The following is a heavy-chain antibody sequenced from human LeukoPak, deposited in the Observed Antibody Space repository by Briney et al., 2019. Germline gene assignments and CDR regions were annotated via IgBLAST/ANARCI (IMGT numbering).Heavy chain of an antibody. J-gene: IGHJ4*02. CDR1: GFTFSSYS. V-gene: IGHV3-21*01. D-gene: IGHD6-19*01. Sequence: GGSLRLSCAASGFTFSSYSMNWVRQAPGKGLEWVSSISSSSSYIYYADSVKGRFTISRDNAKNSLYLQMNSLRAEDTAVYYCAGYSSGWFRKFDYWGQGTLVTVSS. CDR2: ISSSSSYI. CDR3: AGYSSGWFRKFDY.